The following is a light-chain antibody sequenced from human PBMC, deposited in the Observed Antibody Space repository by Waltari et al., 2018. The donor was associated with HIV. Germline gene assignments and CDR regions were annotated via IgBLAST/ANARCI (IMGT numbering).Light chain of an antibody. CDR3: SSYAGNFVV. CDR1: SNAVGGYDS. V-gene: IGLV2-8*01. J-gene: IGLJ2*01. Sequence: QSALPQPPSAPVSLGQSVTISCTATSNAVGGYDSVSWYQQQPGKAPKLVIYEVTKRPSGVPDRFSGSKSGNTASLNISGLQAEDEADYYCSSYAGNFVVFGGGTNLTVL. CDR2: EVT.